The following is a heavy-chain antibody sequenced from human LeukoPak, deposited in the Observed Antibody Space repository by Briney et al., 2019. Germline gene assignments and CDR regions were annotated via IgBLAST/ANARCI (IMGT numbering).Heavy chain of an antibody. Sequence: ASVKVSCKASGYTFTSYYMHWVRQAPGQGLEWMGWMNPNSGNTGYAQKFQGRVTMTRNTSISTAYMELSSLRSEDTAVYYCARGSAGYSSSWYAIGYYYYSMDVWAKGPRSPSP. J-gene: IGHJ6*03. V-gene: IGHV1-8*02. D-gene: IGHD6-13*01. CDR2: MNPNSGNT. CDR3: ARGSAGYSSSWYAIGYYYYSMDV. CDR1: GYTFTSYY.